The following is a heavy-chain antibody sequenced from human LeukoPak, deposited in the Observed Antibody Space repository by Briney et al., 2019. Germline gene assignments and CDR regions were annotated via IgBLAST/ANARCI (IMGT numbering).Heavy chain of an antibody. D-gene: IGHD2-2*01. Sequence: SVKVSCKASRGTFSSYAISWVRQAPGQGPERMGGIIPIFGTANYAQKFQGRVTITADESTSTAYMELSSLRSEDTAVYYCARDRPGRYCSSTRCYFASPFDPWGQGTLVIVSS. CDR2: IIPIFGTA. CDR1: RGTFSSYA. V-gene: IGHV1-69*13. J-gene: IGHJ5*02. CDR3: ARDRPGRYCSSTRCYFASPFDP.